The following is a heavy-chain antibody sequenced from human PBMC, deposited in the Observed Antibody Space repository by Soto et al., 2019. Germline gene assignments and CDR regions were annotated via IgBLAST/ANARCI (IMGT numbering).Heavy chain of an antibody. Sequence: SLRLSCAASGFTFSSFGMHGVRQAAGKGLEWVAVISYDGSNRFYADSVKGRFTISRDNSKNTLYLQMNSLRPEDTAVYYCAKDLYGSETYTYYCGMDVWGQGTTVTVSS. CDR2: ISYDGSNR. CDR1: GFTFSSFG. CDR3: AKDLYGSETYTYYCGMDV. J-gene: IGHJ6*02. V-gene: IGHV3-30*18. D-gene: IGHD3-10*01.